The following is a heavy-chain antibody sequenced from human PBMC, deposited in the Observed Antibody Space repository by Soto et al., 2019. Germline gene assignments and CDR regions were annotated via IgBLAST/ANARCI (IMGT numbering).Heavy chain of an antibody. J-gene: IGHJ4*02. D-gene: IGHD3-10*01. CDR2: ISAYNGNT. CDR3: ARVYRITMVRGELSEY. Sequence: QVQLVQSGAEVKKPGASVKVSCKASGYTFTSYGISWVRQAPGQGLEWMGWISAYNGNTNYAQKLPGRVTMTTDTSTSTAYMERRSLRSDDTAVYYCARVYRITMVRGELSEYWGQGTLVTVSS. CDR1: GYTFTSYG. V-gene: IGHV1-18*01.